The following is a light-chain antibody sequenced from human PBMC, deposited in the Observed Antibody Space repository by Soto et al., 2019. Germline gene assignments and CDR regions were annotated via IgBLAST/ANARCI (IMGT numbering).Light chain of an antibody. CDR1: QSVSSK. V-gene: IGKV3-15*01. Sequence: EIVMTQSPVTLSVSPGERATLSCRASQSVSSKLAWYQQKPGQAPRLLIYGASTRATGIPARFSGSGSGTEFTLTISSLQSEDFAVYYCQQYNTWPPITFGQGTRLEIK. CDR2: GAS. CDR3: QQYNTWPPIT. J-gene: IGKJ5*01.